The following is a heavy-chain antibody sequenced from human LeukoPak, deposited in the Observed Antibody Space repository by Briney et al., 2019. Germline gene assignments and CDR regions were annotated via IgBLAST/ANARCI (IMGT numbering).Heavy chain of an antibody. V-gene: IGHV4-38-2*02. J-gene: IGHJ4*02. CDR3: AREEAGSGSYHN. D-gene: IGHD3-10*01. Sequence: SETLSLTCTVSGYSISSGYYWGWIRQPPGKGLEWIGSIYHSGSTYYNPSLKSRVTISVDTSKNQFSLKLSSVTAADTAVYYCAREEAGSGSYHNWGQGTLVTVSS. CDR1: GYSISSGYY. CDR2: IYHSGST.